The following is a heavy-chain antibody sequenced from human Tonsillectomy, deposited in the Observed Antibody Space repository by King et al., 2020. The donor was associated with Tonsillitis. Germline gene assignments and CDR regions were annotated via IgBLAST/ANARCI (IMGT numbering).Heavy chain of an antibody. CDR2: ISYDGSNK. Sequence: VQLVESGGGVVQPGRSLRLSCAASGVTFSSYCMHWVRQAPGKGLEWVAVISYDGSNKYYADSVKGRFTISRDNSKNTLYLQMNSLRAEDTAVYYCAKEEAYDPKDWGQGTLVTVSS. CDR3: AKEEAYDPKD. V-gene: IGHV3-30*18. D-gene: IGHD3-22*01. CDR1: GVTFSSYC. J-gene: IGHJ4*02.